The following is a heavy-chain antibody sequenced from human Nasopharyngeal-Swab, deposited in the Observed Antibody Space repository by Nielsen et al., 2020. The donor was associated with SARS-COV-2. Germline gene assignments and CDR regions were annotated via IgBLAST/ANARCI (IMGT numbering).Heavy chain of an antibody. D-gene: IGHD3-22*01. J-gene: IGHJ4*02. Sequence: GESLKISCAASGFTFSSYWMSWVRQAPGKGLEWVAHIKQSGSGQYYVDSVKGRFTISRDNAKNSLSLQMNSLRAEDTAVYYCARGGYYYDSSGYYDYWGQGTLVTVSS. CDR2: IKQSGSGQ. V-gene: IGHV3-7*01. CDR3: ARGGYYYDSSGYYDY. CDR1: GFTFSSYW.